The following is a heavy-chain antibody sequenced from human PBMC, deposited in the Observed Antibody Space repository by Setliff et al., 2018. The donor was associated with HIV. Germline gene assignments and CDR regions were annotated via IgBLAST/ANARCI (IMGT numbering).Heavy chain of an antibody. J-gene: IGHJ4*02. Sequence: SETLSLTCAVYGGPFSDYYWTWIRQAPGKGLEWIGESSQNGEATYNVSLKSRVTISVATSKRQFSLKLTSVTAADTAVYYCARREYSSSSPPFDYWGQGTLVTVSS. CDR2: SSQNGEA. V-gene: IGHV4-34*01. D-gene: IGHD6-6*01. CDR3: ARREYSSSSPPFDY. CDR1: GGPFSDYY.